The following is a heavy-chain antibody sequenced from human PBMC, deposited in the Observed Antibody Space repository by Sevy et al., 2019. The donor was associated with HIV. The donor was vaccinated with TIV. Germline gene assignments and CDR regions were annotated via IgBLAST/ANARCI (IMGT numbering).Heavy chain of an antibody. CDR1: GDSISGYY. CDR3: ARGRPDYYYGMDV. CDR2: IYYTRST. V-gene: IGHV4-59*01. J-gene: IGHJ6*02. Sequence: SETLSLTCNVSGDSISGYYWSWIRQPPGKGLEWIGYIYYTRSTNYNPSLKSRVTISKDTSKNQVSLRLSSVFVADTAVYYCARGRPDYYYGMDVWGQGTTVTVSS.